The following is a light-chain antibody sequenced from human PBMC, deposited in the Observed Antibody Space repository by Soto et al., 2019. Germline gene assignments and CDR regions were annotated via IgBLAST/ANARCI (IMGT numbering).Light chain of an antibody. CDR3: QVWDSSSDPPDVV. CDR2: DDS. Sequence: SYELTQPPSVSVAPGQTARITCGGNNIGSKSVHWYQQKPGQAPVLVVYDDSDRPSGKPERFSGCNSGNTATLTISRVEAGDEADYYCQVWDSSSDPPDVVFGGGTKLTVL. J-gene: IGLJ2*01. CDR1: NIGSKS. V-gene: IGLV3-21*02.